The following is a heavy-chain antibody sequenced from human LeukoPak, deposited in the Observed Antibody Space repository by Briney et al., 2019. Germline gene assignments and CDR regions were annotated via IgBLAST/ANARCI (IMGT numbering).Heavy chain of an antibody. CDR1: GGSISSYY. Sequence: SETLSLTCTVSGGSISSYYWSWIRQPPGKGLEWIGYIYYSGSTNYNPSLKSRVTISVDTSKNQFSLKLSSVTAAGTAVYYCARERNGYNDYWGQGTLVTVSS. J-gene: IGHJ4*02. V-gene: IGHV4-59*01. D-gene: IGHD5-24*01. CDR2: IYYSGST. CDR3: ARERNGYNDY.